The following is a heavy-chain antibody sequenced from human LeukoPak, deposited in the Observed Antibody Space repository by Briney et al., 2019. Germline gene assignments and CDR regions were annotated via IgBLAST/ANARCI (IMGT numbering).Heavy chain of an antibody. CDR3: AKDPTMSRLYYFEY. J-gene: IGHJ4*02. CDR1: GFTFSGSG. CDR2: IGYEGGNN. V-gene: IGHV3-30*02. Sequence: GGSLRLSRAASGFTFSGSGSDWSRRPQGTGLEWVAFIGYEGGNNYYADSVKGRFTISRDNSKNTVFLQMSSLKAKDPPVYYCAKDPTMSRLYYFEYWGEGSLVTVSS. D-gene: IGHD6-25*01.